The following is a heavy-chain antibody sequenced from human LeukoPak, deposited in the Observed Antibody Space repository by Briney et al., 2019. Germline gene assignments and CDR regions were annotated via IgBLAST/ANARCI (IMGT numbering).Heavy chain of an antibody. J-gene: IGHJ4*02. CDR2: IGDSGDRT. CDR1: GFSFSSYA. Sequence: SGGSLRLSCAASGFSFSSYAMSWVRQAPGKGLEWVSTIGDSGDRTYYADSVKGRFTISRDNANNTLYLQMDSLRAEDTAVYYRARERDSGSYRDDYWGQGTLVTVFS. CDR3: ARERDSGSYRDDY. V-gene: IGHV3-23*01. D-gene: IGHD1-26*01.